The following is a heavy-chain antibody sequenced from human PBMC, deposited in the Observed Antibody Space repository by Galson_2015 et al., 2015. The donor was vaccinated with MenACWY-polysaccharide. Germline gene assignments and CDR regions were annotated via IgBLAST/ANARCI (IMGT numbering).Heavy chain of an antibody. Sequence: SLRLSCAGSGVTLSNYGMSWVRQAPGKGLEWVSVISDRVDSTHYADSAKGRFTVSRDNSRNTLYQQMNGLRGDDTAVYFCARGSNIWKYLDYWGQGALVTVSS. CDR1: GVTLSNYG. J-gene: IGHJ4*02. V-gene: IGHV3-23*01. D-gene: IGHD2/OR15-2a*01. CDR3: ARGSNIWKYLDY. CDR2: ISDRVDST.